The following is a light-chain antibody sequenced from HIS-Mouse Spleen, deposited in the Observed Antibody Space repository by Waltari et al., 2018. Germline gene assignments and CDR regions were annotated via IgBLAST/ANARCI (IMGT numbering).Light chain of an antibody. Sequence: QSALTQPASVSGSPGQSITISCTGTSSDVGGYNYVSWYQQHPGKAPKLMIYDVSNRPSGVSTRFSGSKSGNTASLTISGLQAEDEADYYCSSYTSSSTRVFGGGTKLTVL. J-gene: IGLJ3*02. CDR3: SSYTSSSTRV. CDR2: DVS. CDR1: SSDVGGYNY. V-gene: IGLV2-14*03.